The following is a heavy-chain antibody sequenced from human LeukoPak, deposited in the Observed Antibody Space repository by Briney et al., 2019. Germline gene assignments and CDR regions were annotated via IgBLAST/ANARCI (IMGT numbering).Heavy chain of an antibody. D-gene: IGHD5-24*01. Sequence: GASVKVSCKASGYTVTNYYIHWVRQAPGQGLEWMGLINPGGDNTNYAQNFQGRVTMTRDTSASTVYMELSSLRSEDTAIYYCARIRDGYNDAYDIWGQGTVVTVPS. CDR3: ARIRDGYNDAYDI. CDR1: GYTVTNYY. V-gene: IGHV1-46*01. J-gene: IGHJ3*02. CDR2: INPGGDNT.